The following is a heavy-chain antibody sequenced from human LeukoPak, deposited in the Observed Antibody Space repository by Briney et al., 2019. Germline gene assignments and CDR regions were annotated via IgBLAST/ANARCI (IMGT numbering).Heavy chain of an antibody. D-gene: IGHD3-10*01. Sequence: SETLSLTCAVYGGSFSGYHWSWIRQPPGKGLEWIGEISHSGSTNYNPSLKSRVTISVDMSKNQFSLKLSSVTAADTAVYYCARGAVVRGGRYYYYYGMDVWGKGTTVTVSS. CDR1: GGSFSGYH. J-gene: IGHJ6*04. V-gene: IGHV4-34*01. CDR3: ARGAVVRGGRYYYYYGMDV. CDR2: ISHSGST.